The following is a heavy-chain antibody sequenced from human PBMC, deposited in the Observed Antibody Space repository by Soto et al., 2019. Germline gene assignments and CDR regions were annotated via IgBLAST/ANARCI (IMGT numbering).Heavy chain of an antibody. CDR2: IYSGGST. Sequence: GGSLRLSCAASGFTFDDYGMSWVRQAPGKGLEWVSVIYSGGSTYYADSVKGRFTISRDNSKNTLYLQMNSLRAEDTAVYYCARGHCISTSCYLSWFDPWGQGTLVTVSS. J-gene: IGHJ5*02. CDR1: GFTFDDYG. V-gene: IGHV3-66*01. CDR3: ARGHCISTSCYLSWFDP. D-gene: IGHD2-2*01.